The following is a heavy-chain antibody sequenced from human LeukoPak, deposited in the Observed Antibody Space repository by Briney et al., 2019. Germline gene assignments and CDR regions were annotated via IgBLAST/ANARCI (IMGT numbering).Heavy chain of an antibody. D-gene: IGHD2/OR15-2a*01. J-gene: IGHJ4*02. CDR1: GFTFSSYE. CDR2: INDTGSNI. V-gene: IGHV3-48*03. Sequence: PGGSLRLSCAASGFTFSSYEMNWVRQAPGKGLEWLSYINDTGSNIYYADYVKGRFTISRDNAKTSLYLQMNSLRAEETAVYHCVSMGWSSTEAGYWGQGTLVTVSS. CDR3: VSMGWSSTEAGY.